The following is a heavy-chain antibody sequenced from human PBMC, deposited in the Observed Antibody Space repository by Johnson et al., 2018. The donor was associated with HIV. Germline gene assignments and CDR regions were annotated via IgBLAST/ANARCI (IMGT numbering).Heavy chain of an antibody. CDR3: SRLPTGYSRDGFDI. D-gene: IGHD5-18*01. Sequence: QVQLVESGGGLEQPGGSLRLSCAASGFTFSSYAMHWVSQAPGKGLELVAVISYDGNSKYYGDSVKCRFTISRNNSKNTLYLQMNSLRAVDTAGYYCSRLPTGYSRDGFDIWGQGTMVTVSS. V-gene: IGHV3-30*04. CDR1: GFTFSSYA. CDR2: ISYDGNSK. J-gene: IGHJ3*02.